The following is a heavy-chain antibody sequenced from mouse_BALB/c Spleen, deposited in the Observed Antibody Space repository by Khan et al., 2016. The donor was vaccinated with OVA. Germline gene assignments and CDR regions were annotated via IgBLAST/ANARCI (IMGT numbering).Heavy chain of an antibody. CDR3: ARAFYNGAWFAY. J-gene: IGHJ3*01. CDR2: IWAGGST. D-gene: IGHD1-3*01. CDR1: GFSLSNYG. V-gene: IGHV2-9*02. Sequence: QVQLKESGPGLVAPSQTLSLTCTVSGFSLSNYGVHWVRQPPGKGLEWLGVIWAGGSTNHNSAPMSRLSISKDDSKSQVFLKMNSLRTDDTGMYYCARAFYNGAWFAYWGQGTLVTVSA.